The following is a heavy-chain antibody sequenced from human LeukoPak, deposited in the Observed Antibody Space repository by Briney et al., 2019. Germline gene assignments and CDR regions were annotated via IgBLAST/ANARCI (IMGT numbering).Heavy chain of an antibody. J-gene: IGHJ4*02. CDR1: GGSISSYY. CDR3: ARGYCTNGVCWAFDY. V-gene: IGHV4-59*01. Sequence: PSETLSLTCTVSGGSISSYYWSWIRQPPGKGLEWIGYIYYSGSTNYNPSLKGRVTISVDTSKNQFSLKLSSVTAADTAVYYCARGYCTNGVCWAFDYWGQGTLVTVSS. D-gene: IGHD2-8*01. CDR2: IYYSGST.